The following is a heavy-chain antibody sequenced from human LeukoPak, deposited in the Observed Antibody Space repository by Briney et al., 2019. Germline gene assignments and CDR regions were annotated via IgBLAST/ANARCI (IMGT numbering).Heavy chain of an antibody. CDR1: GYTFTGYY. Sequence: ASVKVSCEASGYTFTGYYMHWVRQAPGQGLEWLGLINPTGTSTLYARKFQGRVTMTRDMSTTTDYMELSSLRSEDTAVYYCARDNSVGDIAWWFDPWGQGTLVTVSS. CDR3: ARDNSVGDIAWWFDP. CDR2: INPTGTST. V-gene: IGHV1-46*01. J-gene: IGHJ5*02. D-gene: IGHD1-26*01.